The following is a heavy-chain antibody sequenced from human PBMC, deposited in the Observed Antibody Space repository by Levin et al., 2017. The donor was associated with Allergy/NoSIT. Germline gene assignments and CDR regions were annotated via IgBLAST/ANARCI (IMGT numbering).Heavy chain of an antibody. CDR3: ARHDTVSRGFYDP. V-gene: IGHV5-10-1*01. J-gene: IGHJ5*02. D-gene: IGHD4-17*01. CDR2: IDPSDSYT. CDR1: GYNFRNYW. Sequence: GESLKISCKASGYNFRNYWISWVRQMPGKGLQWVGRIDPSDSYTKYSPSFQGHVTFSVDKTIATAYLHWSSLRASDTAIYYCARHDTVSRGFYDPWGQGTPVTVSS.